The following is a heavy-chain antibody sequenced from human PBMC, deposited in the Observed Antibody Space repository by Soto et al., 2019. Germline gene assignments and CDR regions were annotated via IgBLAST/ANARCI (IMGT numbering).Heavy chain of an antibody. Sequence: SETLSLTCAVSGYSISSSNWWGWIRQPPGKGLEWIGYIYYSGTTCYNPSLKSRVTISVDRSKNQFSLKLSSVTAADTAVYYCARHFSVDYFDYWGQGALVTVSS. V-gene: IGHV4-28*01. CDR1: GYSISSSNW. J-gene: IGHJ4*02. CDR2: IYYSGTT. CDR3: ARHFSVDYFDY.